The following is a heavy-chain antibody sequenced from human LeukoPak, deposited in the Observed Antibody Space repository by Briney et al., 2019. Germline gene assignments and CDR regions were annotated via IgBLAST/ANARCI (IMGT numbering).Heavy chain of an antibody. CDR2: IYYSGST. J-gene: IGHJ4*02. Sequence: SETLSLTCTVSGGSISSSSYYWGWIRQPPGKGLEWIGSIYYSGSTYYNPSLKSRVTISVDTSKNQFSLKLSSVTAADTAVYYCALTANDSSGYYRRSFDYWGQGTLVTVSS. CDR3: ALTANDSSGYYRRSFDY. D-gene: IGHD3-22*01. CDR1: GGSISSSSYY. V-gene: IGHV4-39*01.